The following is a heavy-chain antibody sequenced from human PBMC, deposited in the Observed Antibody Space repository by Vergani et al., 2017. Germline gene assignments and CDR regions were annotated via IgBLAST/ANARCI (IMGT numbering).Heavy chain of an antibody. CDR3: AKLVNYDFWSGYDTFDY. CDR2: ISGSGGST. D-gene: IGHD3-3*01. Sequence: EVQLLESGGGLVQPGGSLRLSCAASGFTFSSYAMSWVRQAPGKGLEWVSAISGSGGSTYYADSVKSRFTISRDNSKNTLYLQMNSLRAEDTAVYYCAKLVNYDFWSGYDTFDYWGQGTLVTVSS. CDR1: GFTFSSYA. V-gene: IGHV3-23*01. J-gene: IGHJ4*02.